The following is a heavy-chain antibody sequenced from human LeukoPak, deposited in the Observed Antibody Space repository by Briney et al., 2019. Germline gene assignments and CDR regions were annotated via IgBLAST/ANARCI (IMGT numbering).Heavy chain of an antibody. Sequence: GGSLRLSCAASGFTFSSYSMNWVRQAPGKGLEWVSSISSSSSYIYYADSVKGRFTISRDNSKNTVYLQMNSLRPDDTAVYYCARDLPPAPWNGMDVWGQGTTVTVSS. CDR1: GFTFSSYS. CDR3: ARDLPPAPWNGMDV. J-gene: IGHJ6*02. D-gene: IGHD2-2*01. V-gene: IGHV3-21*04. CDR2: ISSSSSYI.